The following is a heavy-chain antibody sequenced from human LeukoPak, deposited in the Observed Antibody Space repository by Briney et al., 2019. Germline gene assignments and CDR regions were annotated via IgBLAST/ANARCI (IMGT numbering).Heavy chain of an antibody. J-gene: IGHJ4*02. V-gene: IGHV4-38-2*02. D-gene: IGHD5-18*01. CDR3: ARSGYSYGYGDY. Sequence: SETLSLTCTVSGYSISSGYYWGWIRQPPGKGLEWIANIHHSGSTYYNPSLKSRVTILVDTSKNQFSLRLSSVTAADTAVYYCARSGYSYGYGDYWGRGTLVTVSS. CDR1: GYSISSGYY. CDR2: IHHSGST.